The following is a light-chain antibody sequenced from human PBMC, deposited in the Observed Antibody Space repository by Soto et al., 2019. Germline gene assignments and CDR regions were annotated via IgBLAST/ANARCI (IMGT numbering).Light chain of an antibody. J-gene: IGKJ4*01. CDR1: QSVSSN. CDR2: GAS. Sequence: IVMTQSPATLSVSPGERATLSCRARQSVSSNLAWYQQKPGQAPRLLIYGASSRATGIPDRFSGSGSGTDFSLTISRLEPEDFAVFYCQQYGSSPLTFGGGTKVDI. V-gene: IGKV3-20*01. CDR3: QQYGSSPLT.